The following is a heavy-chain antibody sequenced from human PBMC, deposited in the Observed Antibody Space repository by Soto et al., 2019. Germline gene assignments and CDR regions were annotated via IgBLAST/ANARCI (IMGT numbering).Heavy chain of an antibody. Sequence: PGESLKSSCKGSGYSFTSYWISCVRQMPGKGLEWMVRIDPSDSYTNYSPSFQGHVTISADKSISTAYLQWSSLKASDTAMYYCSRHGRYYYYYGMAFWGQGTTVTVSS. CDR3: SRHGRYYYYYGMAF. V-gene: IGHV5-10-1*01. CDR2: IDPSDSYT. CDR1: GYSFTSYW. J-gene: IGHJ6*01. D-gene: IGHD1-26*01.